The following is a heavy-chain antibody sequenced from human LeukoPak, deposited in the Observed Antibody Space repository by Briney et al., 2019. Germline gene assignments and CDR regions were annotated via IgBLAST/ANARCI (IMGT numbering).Heavy chain of an antibody. CDR1: GYTFSRHG. D-gene: IGHD2-21*01. V-gene: IGHV3-33*01. Sequence: GGALRLSCAVSGYTFSRHGMHWVRQAPGKGLEWVAAIWYDGSDKYYADSVKGRFTISRDNSKNMLYLQMDSLRAEDTALYYCARLWGSVSGYFDYWGQGTLVTVSS. J-gene: IGHJ4*02. CDR2: IWYDGSDK. CDR3: ARLWGSVSGYFDY.